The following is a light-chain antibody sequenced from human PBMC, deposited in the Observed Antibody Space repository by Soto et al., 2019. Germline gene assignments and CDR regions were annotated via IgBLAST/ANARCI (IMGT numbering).Light chain of an antibody. V-gene: IGKV3-20*01. CDR2: GAS. CDR1: QTITPTF. CDR3: QQYGSSPRT. J-gene: IGKJ1*01. Sequence: EIVVTQSPGPLSLSPGARATLSCRASQTITPTFLAWYQQKPGQAPRLLIYGASSRATGIPDRFSGSGSGTDFTLTISRLEPEDFAVYYCQQYGSSPRTFGQGTKVDIK.